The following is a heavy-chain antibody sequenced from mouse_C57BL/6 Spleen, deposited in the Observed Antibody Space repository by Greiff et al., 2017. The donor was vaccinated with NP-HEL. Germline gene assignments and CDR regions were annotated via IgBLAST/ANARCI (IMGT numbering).Heavy chain of an antibody. J-gene: IGHJ2*01. D-gene: IGHD3-2*02. CDR1: GYTFTSYG. CDR2: IYPRSGNT. Sequence: VQLQESGAELARPGASVKLSCKASGYTFTSYGISWVKQRTGQGLEWIGEIYPRSGNTYYNEKFKGKATLTADKSSSTAYMELRSLTSEDSAVYFCARDSSGYIFDYWGQGTTLTVSS. CDR3: ARDSSGYIFDY. V-gene: IGHV1-81*01.